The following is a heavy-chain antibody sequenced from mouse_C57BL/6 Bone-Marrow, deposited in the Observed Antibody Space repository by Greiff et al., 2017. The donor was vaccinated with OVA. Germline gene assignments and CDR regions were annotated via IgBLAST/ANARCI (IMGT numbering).Heavy chain of an antibody. CDR2: ISNGGGST. V-gene: IGHV5-12*01. Sequence: EVMLVESGGGLVQPGGSLKLSCAASGFTFSDYYMYWVRQTPEKRLEWVAYISNGGGSTNYPDTVKGRSTISRDNAKNTLYLQMSRLKSEDTAMYYCATNYGSSYYYAMDYWGQGTSVTVSS. CDR1: GFTFSDYY. J-gene: IGHJ4*01. CDR3: ATNYGSSYYYAMDY. D-gene: IGHD1-1*01.